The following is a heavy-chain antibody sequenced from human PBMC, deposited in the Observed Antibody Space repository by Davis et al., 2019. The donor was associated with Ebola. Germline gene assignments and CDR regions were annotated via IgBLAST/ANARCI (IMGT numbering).Heavy chain of an antibody. J-gene: IGHJ6*02. CDR3: AKDHCTGGVCYTGVYGMDV. V-gene: IGHV3-23*01. CDR1: GFTFSSYA. D-gene: IGHD2-8*02. Sequence: GESLKISCAASGFTFSSYAMSWVRQAPGKGLEWVSAISGSGGSTYYADSVKGWFTISRDNSKNTLYLQMNSLRAEDTAVYYCAKDHCTGGVCYTGVYGMDVWGQGTTVTVSS. CDR2: ISGSGGST.